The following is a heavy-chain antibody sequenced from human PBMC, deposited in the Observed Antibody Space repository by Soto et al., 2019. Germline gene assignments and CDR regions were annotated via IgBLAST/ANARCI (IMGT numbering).Heavy chain of an antibody. CDR3: ASGSPTVTSRYYYYYMDV. CDR1: CGSISSGGYY. Sequence: SETLSLTCTVSCGSISSGGYYWSWIRQHPGKGLEWIGYIYYSGSTYYNPSLKSRVTISVDTSKNQFSLKLSSVTAADTAVYYCASGSPTVTSRYYYYYMDVWGKGTTVTVSS. D-gene: IGHD4-17*01. V-gene: IGHV4-31*03. CDR2: IYYSGST. J-gene: IGHJ6*03.